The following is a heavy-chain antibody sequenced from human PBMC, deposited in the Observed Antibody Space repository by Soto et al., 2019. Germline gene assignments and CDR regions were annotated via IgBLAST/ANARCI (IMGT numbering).Heavy chain of an antibody. CDR3: ARGGYNYGNDY. CDR1: GYSFTTYY. J-gene: IGHJ4*02. Sequence: QVQLVQSGAEVKKPGASVKVSCKASGYSFTTYYMCWVRQVPGQGPEWMGIINTSGGSATYAQKFQGRATMTRDTSTSTVYMELSSLRSEDTAVYYCARGGYNYGNDYWGQGTLITVSS. V-gene: IGHV1-46*01. D-gene: IGHD5-18*01. CDR2: INTSGGSA.